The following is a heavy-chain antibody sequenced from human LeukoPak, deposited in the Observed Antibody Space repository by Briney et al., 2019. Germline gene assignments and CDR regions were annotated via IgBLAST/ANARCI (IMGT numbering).Heavy chain of an antibody. Sequence: GGSLRLSCAASGFTFSSYVMSWVRQAPGKGLEWVSYISSSSSTIYYADSVKGRFTISRDNAKNSLYLQMNSLRDEDTAVYYCARAYDYVWGSYRSYYFDYWGQGTLVTVSS. CDR3: ARAYDYVWGSYRSYYFDY. J-gene: IGHJ4*02. CDR1: GFTFSSYV. V-gene: IGHV3-48*02. CDR2: ISSSSSTI. D-gene: IGHD3-16*02.